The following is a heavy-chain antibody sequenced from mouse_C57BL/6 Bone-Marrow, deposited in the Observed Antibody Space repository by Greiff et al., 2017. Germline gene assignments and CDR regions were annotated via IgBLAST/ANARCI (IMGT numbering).Heavy chain of an antibody. Sequence: VQLQQPGAELVKPGASVKLSCKASGYTFTSYWMQWVKQRPGQGLEWIGEIDPSDSYTNSNQKFKGKATLTVDTSSSTAYVQLSSLTSEDSAVYYCARWYYYGSGDYWGQGTTLTVSS. CDR3: ARWYYYGSGDY. V-gene: IGHV1-50*01. CDR1: GYTFTSYW. CDR2: IDPSDSYT. J-gene: IGHJ2*01. D-gene: IGHD1-1*01.